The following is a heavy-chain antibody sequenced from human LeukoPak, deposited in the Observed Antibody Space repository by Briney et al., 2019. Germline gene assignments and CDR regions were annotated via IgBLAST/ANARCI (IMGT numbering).Heavy chain of an antibody. CDR1: GGSISSSSYY. J-gene: IGHJ4*02. CDR3: AKDRNTVIRGATSPLFEY. CDR2: ISGTTLST. D-gene: IGHD3-10*01. Sequence: ETLSLTCTVSGGSISSSSYYWGWIRQPPGKGLEWVSTISGTTLSTYFADSVKGRFTISRDNSQNTLFLQMNSLTAEDTAIYYCAKDRNTVIRGATSPLFEYWGRGTLVTVSS. V-gene: IGHV3-23*01.